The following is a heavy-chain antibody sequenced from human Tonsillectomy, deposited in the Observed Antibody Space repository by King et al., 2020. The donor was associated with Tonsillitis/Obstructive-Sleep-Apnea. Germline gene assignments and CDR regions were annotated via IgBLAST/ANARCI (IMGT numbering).Heavy chain of an antibody. D-gene: IGHD6-13*01. CDR3: ARDHYSSSWSAHGYYYGMDV. CDR2: ISAYNGDT. J-gene: IGHJ6*02. CDR1: GYTFTYYG. V-gene: IGHV1-18*01. Sequence: VQLVESGAEVKKPGASVSVSCTASGYTFTYYGISWVRQAPGQGLEWMGWISAYNGDTNYAQKLQGRVNVTTDTSTGTAYMDLRSLRSDDTAVYYCARDHYSSSWSAHGYYYGMDVWGQGTTITVSS.